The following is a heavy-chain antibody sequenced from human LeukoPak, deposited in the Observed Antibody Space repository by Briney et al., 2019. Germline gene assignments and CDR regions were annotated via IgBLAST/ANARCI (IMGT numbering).Heavy chain of an antibody. J-gene: IGHJ5*02. CDR1: GFTFSSYS. Sequence: GGSLRLSCAASGFTFSSYSMNWVRQAPGKGLEWVSSISSSGSHIYYADSVKGRITISRDNAKNSLYLQMNSLRAEDTALYYCAKDTGYYYDSSNYFTWGQGTLVTVSP. CDR3: AKDTGYYYDSSNYFT. CDR2: ISSSGSHI. V-gene: IGHV3-21*04. D-gene: IGHD3-22*01.